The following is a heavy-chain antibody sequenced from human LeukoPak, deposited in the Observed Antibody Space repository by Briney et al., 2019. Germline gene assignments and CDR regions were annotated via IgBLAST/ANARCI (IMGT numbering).Heavy chain of an antibody. D-gene: IGHD3-10*01. J-gene: IGHJ4*02. CDR1: GGSISSYY. V-gene: IGHV4-59*12. CDR3: ARVSWSMVRGVTTSDYYFDY. Sequence: SETLSLTCTVSGGSISSYYWSWIRQPPGKGLEWIGYIYYSGSTNYNPSLKSRVTISVDTSKNQFSLKLSSVTAADTAVYYCARVSWSMVRGVTTSDYYFDYWGQGTLVTVSS. CDR2: IYYSGST.